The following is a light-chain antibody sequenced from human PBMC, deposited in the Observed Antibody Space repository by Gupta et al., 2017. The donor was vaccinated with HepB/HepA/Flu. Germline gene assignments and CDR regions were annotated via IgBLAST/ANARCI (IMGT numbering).Light chain of an antibody. J-gene: IGKJ3*01. CDR1: QSVGTY. CDR3: QQHSNWPLFT. CDR2: DAS. Sequence: ENALTQSPATLSLSPGERATLSCRATQSVGTYLAWYQHKPGQAPRLLIYDASNRDPGIPARFSGSGSGTDFTLTISSREPEDFAVYYYQQHSNWPLFTFGHGTKVDIK. V-gene: IGKV3-11*01.